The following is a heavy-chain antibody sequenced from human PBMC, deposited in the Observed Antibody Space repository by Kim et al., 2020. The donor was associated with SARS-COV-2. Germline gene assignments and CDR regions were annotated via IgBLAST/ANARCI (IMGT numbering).Heavy chain of an antibody. CDR3: ARDWNWVIDV. CDR1: GFTFTTYN. D-gene: IGHD1-7*01. J-gene: IGHJ4*02. CDR2: ISVTDAI. Sequence: GGSLRLSCAASGFTFTTYNMNWVRQAPGKGLEWISYISVTDAIYYADSAKGRFTISRDYAKNSLDLQMNSLRDEDTAVYYCARDWNWVIDVWGQGTLVTV. V-gene: IGHV3-48*02.